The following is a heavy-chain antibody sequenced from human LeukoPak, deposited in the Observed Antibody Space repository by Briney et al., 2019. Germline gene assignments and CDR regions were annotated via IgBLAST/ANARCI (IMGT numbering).Heavy chain of an antibody. CDR2: ISYDGSNK. D-gene: IGHD3-10*01. V-gene: IGHV3-30*03. Sequence: PGGSLRLSCAASGFTFSSYGMHWVRQASGKGLEWVAVISYDGSNKYYADSVKGRFTISRDNSKNTLYLQMNSLRAEDTAVYYCARTKIGGFDYWGQGTLVTVSS. J-gene: IGHJ4*02. CDR1: GFTFSSYG. CDR3: ARTKIGGFDY.